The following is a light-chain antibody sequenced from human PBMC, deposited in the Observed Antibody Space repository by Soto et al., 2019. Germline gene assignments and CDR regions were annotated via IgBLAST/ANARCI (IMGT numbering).Light chain of an antibody. CDR3: QQYNSYPLT. CDR1: QSISSW. CDR2: KAS. J-gene: IGKJ4*01. V-gene: IGKV1-5*03. Sequence: DIPMTQSPSTLSASVGDRVTITCRASQSISSWLAWYQQKPGKAPNLLIYKASSLESGDPSRFSGSGSGTEFTLTISSLQPDDFATYYCQQYNSYPLTFGGGTKVEIK.